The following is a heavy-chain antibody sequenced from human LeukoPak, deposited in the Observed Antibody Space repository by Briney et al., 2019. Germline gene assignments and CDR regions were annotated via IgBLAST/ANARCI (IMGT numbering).Heavy chain of an antibody. CDR1: GGSISSSNYY. J-gene: IGHJ4*02. CDR2: IYYSGSA. D-gene: IGHD3-16*01. CDR3: ARGARSHGGFDY. Sequence: PSETLSLTCTVSGGSISSSNYYWGWIRQPPGKGLEWIGSIYYSGSAYYSPSLKSRVTISVDTSKNQFSLKLSSVTAADTAVYYCARGARSHGGFDYWGQGTLVTVSS. V-gene: IGHV4-39*07.